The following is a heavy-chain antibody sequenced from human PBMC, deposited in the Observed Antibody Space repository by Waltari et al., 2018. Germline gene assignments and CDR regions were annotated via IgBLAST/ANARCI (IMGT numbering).Heavy chain of an antibody. CDR2: IYYSGST. Sequence: QLQLQESGPGLVKPSETLSLTCPVSGGSISSSSYYWGWIRQPPGKGLEWIGSIYYSGSTYYNPSLKSRVTISVDTSKNQFSLKLSSVTAADTAVYYCARTNYYDSSGYDYWGQGTLVTVSS. CDR3: ARTNYYDSSGYDY. V-gene: IGHV4-39*07. J-gene: IGHJ4*02. CDR1: GGSISSSSYY. D-gene: IGHD3-22*01.